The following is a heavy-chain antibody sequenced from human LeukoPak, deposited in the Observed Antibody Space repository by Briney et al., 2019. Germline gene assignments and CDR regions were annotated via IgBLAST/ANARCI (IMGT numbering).Heavy chain of an antibody. CDR3: ARGASSYYDSSDYFDY. J-gene: IGHJ4*02. V-gene: IGHV1-18*01. CDR2: ISVYNGNT. Sequence: ASVKVSCKASGYTFSSHGISWVRQAPGQGPEWMGWISVYNGNTNYAQKLQGRVTMTTDTSTSTACMELRSLRSDDTAVYYCARGASSYYDSSDYFDYWGQGTLVTVSS. CDR1: GYTFSSHG. D-gene: IGHD3-22*01.